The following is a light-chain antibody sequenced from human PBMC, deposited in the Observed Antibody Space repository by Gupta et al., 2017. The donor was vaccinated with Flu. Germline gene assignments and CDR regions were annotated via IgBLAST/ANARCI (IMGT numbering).Light chain of an antibody. CDR1: SNRKTN. V-gene: IGLV3-19*01. CDR3: SGRESTDNNEVV. J-gene: IGLJ2*01. CDR2: DKN. Sequence: IVRTRCERDSNRKTNEVWYQQKPREAAVLVIYDKNNRRSGGPDGLSGSSSGNTSAITSTAAQAEEEEDYYCSGRESTDNNEVVFGGGTKLTVL.